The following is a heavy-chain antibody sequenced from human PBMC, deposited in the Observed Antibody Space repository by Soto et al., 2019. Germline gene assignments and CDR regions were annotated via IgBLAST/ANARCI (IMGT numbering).Heavy chain of an antibody. J-gene: IGHJ6*02. CDR3: AREVYYFGSGYYMYYYGMDV. Sequence: EVQLVESGGGLVQPGGSLRLSCAASGFTFSSYWMHWVRQAPGKGLVWVSRINSDGSSTSYADSVKGRFTISRDNANNTLYLQMNSLRAEDTAVYYCAREVYYFGSGYYMYYYGMDVWGQGTTVTVSS. CDR1: GFTFSSYW. D-gene: IGHD3-3*01. V-gene: IGHV3-74*01. CDR2: INSDGSST.